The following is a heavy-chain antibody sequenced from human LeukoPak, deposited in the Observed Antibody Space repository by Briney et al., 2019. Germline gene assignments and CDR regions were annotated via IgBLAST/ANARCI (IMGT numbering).Heavy chain of an antibody. CDR2: ISSSGSTI. Sequence: GGSLRLSCAASGFTFSDCYMSWIRQAPGKGLEWVSYISSSGSTIYYADSVKGRFTISRDNAKNSLYLQMNSLRAEDTAVYYCARSLGIAAAGTSNGYWGQGTLVTVSS. J-gene: IGHJ4*02. CDR1: GFTFSDCY. V-gene: IGHV3-11*04. D-gene: IGHD6-13*01. CDR3: ARSLGIAAAGTSNGY.